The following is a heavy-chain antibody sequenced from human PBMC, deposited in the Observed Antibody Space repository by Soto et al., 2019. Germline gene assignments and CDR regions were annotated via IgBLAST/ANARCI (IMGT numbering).Heavy chain of an antibody. CDR2: IIPIFGTA. D-gene: IGHD6-19*01. CDR3: ARDRSGSGYYYFDY. Sequence: SVKVSWKASGGTFSSYAISWVRQAPGQGLEWMGGIIPIFGTANYAQKFQGRVTITADKSTSTAYMELSSLRSEDTAVYYCARDRSGSGYYYFDYWGQGTLVTVSS. J-gene: IGHJ4*02. CDR1: GGTFSSYA. V-gene: IGHV1-69*06.